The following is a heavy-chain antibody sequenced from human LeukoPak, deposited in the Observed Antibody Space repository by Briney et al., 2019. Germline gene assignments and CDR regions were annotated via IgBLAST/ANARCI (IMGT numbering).Heavy chain of an antibody. CDR1: GGSISSYY. CDR3: ARGSRYYDSSGYSHYGMDV. D-gene: IGHD3-22*01. CDR2: IYHSRST. Sequence: SETLSLTCTVSGGSISSYYWSWIRQPPGKGLEWIGYIYHSRSTYYNPSLKSRVTISVDRSKNQFSLKLSSVTAADTAVHYCARGSRYYDSSGYSHYGMDVWGQGTTVTVSS. V-gene: IGHV4-59*12. J-gene: IGHJ6*02.